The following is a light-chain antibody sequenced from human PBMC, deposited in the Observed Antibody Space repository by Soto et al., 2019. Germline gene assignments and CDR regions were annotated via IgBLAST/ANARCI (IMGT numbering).Light chain of an antibody. CDR1: QSISSW. J-gene: IGKJ3*01. Sequence: DIPMTQSPSTLSASVGDRVTITCRASQSISSWLAWYQQKPGKAPKLLIYDASSLESGVPSRFSGSGSGTEFTLTISSMQPDDFATYYCQQYIIYSLTFGPGTKVDIK. V-gene: IGKV1-5*01. CDR2: DAS. CDR3: QQYIIYSLT.